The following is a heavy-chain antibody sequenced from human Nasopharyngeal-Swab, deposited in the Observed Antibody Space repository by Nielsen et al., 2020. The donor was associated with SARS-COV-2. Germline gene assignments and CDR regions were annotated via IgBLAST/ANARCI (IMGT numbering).Heavy chain of an antibody. CDR2: TYYRSKWYN. J-gene: IGHJ5*02. CDR3: ARIAVAGHNWFAP. Sequence: WIRQSPSRGLEWLGRTYYRSKWYNDYAVSVKSRITINPDTSKNQFSLQLNSVTPEDTAVYYCARIAVAGHNWFAPWGQGTLVTVSS. D-gene: IGHD6-19*01. V-gene: IGHV6-1*01.